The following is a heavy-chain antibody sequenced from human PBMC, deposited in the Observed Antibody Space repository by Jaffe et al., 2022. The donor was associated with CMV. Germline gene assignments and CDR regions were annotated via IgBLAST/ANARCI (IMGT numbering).Heavy chain of an antibody. Sequence: EVQLLESGGGLVQPGGSLRLSCAASGYTFSSYAMSWVRQAPGKGLEWVSTIRNSGDNTYYTDSVKGRFTISRDNSQSTMYLQMNSLRAEDTAVYYCAKGSWEQLVRTPIDYWGQGTLVTVSS. CDR1: GYTFSSYA. CDR3: AKGSWEQLVRTPIDY. CDR2: IRNSGDNT. V-gene: IGHV3-23*01. J-gene: IGHJ4*02. D-gene: IGHD6-6*01.